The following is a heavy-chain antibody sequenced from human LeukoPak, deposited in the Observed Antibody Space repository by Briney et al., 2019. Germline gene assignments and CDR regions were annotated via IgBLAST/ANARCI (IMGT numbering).Heavy chain of an antibody. D-gene: IGHD6-13*01. J-gene: IGHJ4*02. CDR1: GYSISSGYY. V-gene: IGHV4-38-2*02. CDR2: IYHSGST. Sequence: SETLSLTCTVSGYSISSGYYWGWIRQPPGRGLEWIESIYHSGSTYYNPSLKSRVTISVDTSKNQFSLKLSSVTAADTAVYYCARPYSSSWSFNYWGQGTLVTVSS. CDR3: ARPYSSSWSFNY.